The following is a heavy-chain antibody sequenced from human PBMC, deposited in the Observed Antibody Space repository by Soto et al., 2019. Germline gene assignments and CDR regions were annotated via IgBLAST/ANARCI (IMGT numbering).Heavy chain of an antibody. CDR1: GGSISNYY. Sequence: SETLSLTCTVSGGSISNYYWNWIRQSPGKGLEWIGYIYSSGSTHYNPSLQNRVTISIDTSKNQVSLKVNSVTAADTAVYYCARDHPHSYGVYYFDYWGQRTPVTV. CDR2: IYSSGST. CDR3: ARDHPHSYGVYYFDY. V-gene: IGHV4-59*01. J-gene: IGHJ4*02. D-gene: IGHD5-18*01.